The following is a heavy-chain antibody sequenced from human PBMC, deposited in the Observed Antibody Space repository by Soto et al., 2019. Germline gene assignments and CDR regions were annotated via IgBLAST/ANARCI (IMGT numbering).Heavy chain of an antibody. CDR3: ARHISSSSVYYYYYYGMDV. V-gene: IGHV4-34*01. Sequence: SETLSLTCAVYGGSFSGYYWSWIRQPPGKGLEWIGSIYYSGSTYYNPSLKSRVTISVDTSKNQFSLKLSSVTAADTAVYYCARHISSSSVYYYYYYGMDVWGQGTTVTVSS. CDR2: IYYSGST. CDR1: GGSFSGYY. D-gene: IGHD6-6*01. J-gene: IGHJ6*02.